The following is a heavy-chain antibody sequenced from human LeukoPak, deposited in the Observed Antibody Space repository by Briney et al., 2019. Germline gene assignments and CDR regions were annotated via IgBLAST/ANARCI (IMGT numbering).Heavy chain of an antibody. V-gene: IGHV4-59*01. CDR1: GGSISSYY. D-gene: IGHD3-22*01. CDR2: VYYSGST. CDR3: SRGRSGYPAMVDY. Sequence: SETLSLTCNVSGGSISSYYWGWIRQPPGKELEWIGYVYYSGSTNYNPPPKSRVTISVDMSKNQFSLKRSSVTAADAAVYYCSRGRSGYPAMVDYWGQGTLVTVSS. J-gene: IGHJ4*02.